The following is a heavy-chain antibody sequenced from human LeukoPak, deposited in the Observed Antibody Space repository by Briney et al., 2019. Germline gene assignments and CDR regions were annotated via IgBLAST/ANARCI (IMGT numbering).Heavy chain of an antibody. D-gene: IGHD3-16*02. Sequence: SETLSLTCTVSGGSISSYYWSWIRQPPGKGLEWIGYIYYSGSTNYNPSLKSRVTISVDTSKNQFSLKLSSVTAADTAVYYCARHEYDYVWGSYPRGWFDPWGQGTLVTVSS. J-gene: IGHJ5*02. CDR1: GGSISSYY. V-gene: IGHV4-59*08. CDR3: ARHEYDYVWGSYPRGWFDP. CDR2: IYYSGST.